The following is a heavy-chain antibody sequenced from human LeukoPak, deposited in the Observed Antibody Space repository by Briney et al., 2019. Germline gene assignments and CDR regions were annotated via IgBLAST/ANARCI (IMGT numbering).Heavy chain of an antibody. D-gene: IGHD2-21*02. J-gene: IGHJ2*01. CDR1: GFTVSSNY. V-gene: IGHV3-23*01. Sequence: GGSLRLSCAASGFTVSSNYMSWVRQAPGKGLEWVSVIGGGPGNTYYTDSVKGRFTISRDNSKNTLYLHLNSLRAEDTAVYYCAKGKGPTANWYFDVWGRGTLVTVSS. CDR2: IGGGPGNT. CDR3: AKGKGPTANWYFDV.